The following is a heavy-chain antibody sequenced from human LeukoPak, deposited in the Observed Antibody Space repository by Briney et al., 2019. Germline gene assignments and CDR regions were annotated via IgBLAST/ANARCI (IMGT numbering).Heavy chain of an antibody. CDR1: GYVFTGYV. Sequence: GASVRVSCKASGYVFTGYVMHWVRQAPGQGLEWMGWIHTNTRVTRESQKFHGRVTLTRDTSISTAYLELSSLTSDDTAVYYCARDLEGDLGTITDYWGQGSLVSVS. J-gene: IGHJ4*02. CDR2: IHTNTRVT. D-gene: IGHD3-10*01. V-gene: IGHV1-2*02. CDR3: ARDLEGDLGTITDY.